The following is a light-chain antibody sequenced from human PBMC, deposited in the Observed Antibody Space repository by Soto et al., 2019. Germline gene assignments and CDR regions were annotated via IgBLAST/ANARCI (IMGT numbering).Light chain of an antibody. J-gene: IGKJ2*01. CDR3: QLYGHSGYT. CDR1: QSVSSTY. Sequence: EIVLTQSPGTLSLSPGERATLSCRASQSVSSTYLAWYQQKPGQSPRLLIYGASSRATGIPDRFSGSGSGTDYTLTISRFKYRDCAVHYCQLYGHSGYTFGQGTKLEIK. V-gene: IGKV3-20*01. CDR2: GAS.